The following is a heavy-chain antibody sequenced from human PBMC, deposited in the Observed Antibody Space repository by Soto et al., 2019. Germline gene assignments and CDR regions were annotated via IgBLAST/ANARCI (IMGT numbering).Heavy chain of an antibody. CDR3: PTECLGASEEYYFDY. J-gene: IGHJ4*02. Sequence: ASVKVSCKVSGYTLTELSMHWVRQAPGKGLERMGGFDPEDGETIYAQKFQGRVTMTEDTSTDTAYMELSTLRSEDTAVYSCPTECLGASEEYYFDYWRQGTLVTV. CDR2: FDPEDGET. D-gene: IGHD3-16*01. V-gene: IGHV1-24*01. CDR1: GYTLTELS.